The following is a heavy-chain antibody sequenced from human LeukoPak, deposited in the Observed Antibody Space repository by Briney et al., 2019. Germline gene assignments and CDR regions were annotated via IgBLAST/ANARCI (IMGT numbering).Heavy chain of an antibody. CDR2: IYTSGST. CDR3: ARHKALELRPSYYYYMDV. V-gene: IGHV4-39*01. J-gene: IGHJ6*03. Sequence: SETLSLSCTVSGGSISSSSYYWGWIRQPPGKGLEWIGRIYTSGSTNYNPSLKSRVTISVDTSKNQFSLKLSSVTAADTAVYYCARHKALELRPSYYYYMDVWGKGTTVTVSS. CDR1: GGSISSSSYY. D-gene: IGHD1-7*01.